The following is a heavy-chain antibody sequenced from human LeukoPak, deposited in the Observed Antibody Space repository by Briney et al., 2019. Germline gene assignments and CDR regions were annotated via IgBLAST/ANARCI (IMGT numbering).Heavy chain of an antibody. CDR3: ARFHVSGSDFWSFDS. CDR1: GYSFTTYW. V-gene: IGHV5-51*01. D-gene: IGHD1-26*01. J-gene: IGHJ4*02. CDR2: IYPGDSTT. Sequence: GESLKISCKSSGYSFTTYWIGWVRQMPGKGLEWMGMIYPGDSTTRYSPSFQGLVTISADKSIRTAYLQWHSLKASDTTMYYCARFHVSGSDFWSFDSWGQGTQVTVSS.